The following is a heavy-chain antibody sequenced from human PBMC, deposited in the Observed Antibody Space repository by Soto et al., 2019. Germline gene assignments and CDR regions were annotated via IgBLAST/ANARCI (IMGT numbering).Heavy chain of an antibody. CDR1: GYTFTGYY. V-gene: IGHV1-2*04. D-gene: IGHD2-15*01. CDR2: INPNSGGT. Sequence: ASVKVSCKASGYTFTGYYMHWVRQAPGQGLEWMGWINPNSGGTNYAQKFQGWVTMTRDTSISTAYMELSRLRSDDTAVYYCARDLKTDITEYCSGGSCYYYYYGMDVWDQGTTVTVSS. J-gene: IGHJ6*02. CDR3: ARDLKTDITEYCSGGSCYYYYYGMDV.